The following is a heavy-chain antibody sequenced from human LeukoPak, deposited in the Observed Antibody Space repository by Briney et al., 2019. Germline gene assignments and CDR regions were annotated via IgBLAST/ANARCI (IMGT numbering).Heavy chain of an antibody. D-gene: IGHD3-22*01. Sequence: PGGSLRLSCTVSGFTLSSYEMTWFRQAPGKGLEWVSSIGYGGADSHYADSVKGRFTISRDNSKNTLYLQLSSLRADDTAVYYCARATYYYDIRGGADAFDIWGQGTMVTVSS. CDR3: ARATYYYDIRGGADAFDI. J-gene: IGHJ3*02. CDR2: IGYGGADS. V-gene: IGHV3-23*01. CDR1: GFTLSSYE.